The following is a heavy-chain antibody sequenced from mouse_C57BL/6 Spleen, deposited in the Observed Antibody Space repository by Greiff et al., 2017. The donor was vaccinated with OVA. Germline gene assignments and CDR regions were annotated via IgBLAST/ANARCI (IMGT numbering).Heavy chain of an antibody. Sequence: QVQLQQSGAELVKPGASVKLSCKASGYTFTEYTIHWVKQRPGQGLEWIGWFYPGSGSIKYNEKFKDKATLTADKSSSTVYMELSRLTSEDSAGYFWARHGRETAHATSAWFAYWGQGTLVTVSA. CDR2: FYPGSGSI. V-gene: IGHV1-62-2*01. J-gene: IGHJ3*01. D-gene: IGHD3-2*02. CDR1: GYTFTEYT. CDR3: ARHGRETAHATSAWFAY.